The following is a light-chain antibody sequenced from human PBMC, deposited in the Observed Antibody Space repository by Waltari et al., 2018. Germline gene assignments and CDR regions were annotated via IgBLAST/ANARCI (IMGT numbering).Light chain of an antibody. CDR1: SSDVGYNY. V-gene: IGLV2-14*01. CDR2: DVS. J-gene: IGLJ2*01. Sequence: QSALTQPASVSGSPGQSITISSPGTSSDVGYNYVSWYQQFPGKAPKLVIYDVSHRPSGVSNRFSGSKSGNTASLTISGLQAEDEADYLCSSYITSSTLFGGGTKLTVL. CDR3: SSYITSSTL.